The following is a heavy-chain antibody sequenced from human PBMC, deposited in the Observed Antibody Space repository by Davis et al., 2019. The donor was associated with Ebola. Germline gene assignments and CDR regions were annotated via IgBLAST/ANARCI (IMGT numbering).Heavy chain of an antibody. CDR3: ARNGITGTSDS. CDR2: ISSDSNYI. CDR1: GFTFGSYT. Sequence: GESLKISCAASGFTFGSYTMNWVRQAPGKGLEWVSSISSDSNYIYYADSVKGRFTISRDNAKNSLFLQVNSLRAEDTAVYYCARNGITGTSDSWGQGTLVTVSS. V-gene: IGHV3-21*01. J-gene: IGHJ4*02. D-gene: IGHD1-7*01.